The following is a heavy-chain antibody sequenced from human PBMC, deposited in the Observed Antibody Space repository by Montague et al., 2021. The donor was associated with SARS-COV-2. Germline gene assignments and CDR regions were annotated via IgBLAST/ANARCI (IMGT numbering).Heavy chain of an antibody. CDR3: ARAGQQLARYYYYGMDV. D-gene: IGHD6-13*01. Sequence: SETLSLTCTVSAGSISSHYWSWIRQPPGKGLEWIGYIYYSGSTNYNPSLKSRVTISVDTSKNQFSLKLSSVTAADTAVYYCARAGQQLARYYYYGMDVWGQGTTVTVSS. CDR2: IYYSGST. J-gene: IGHJ6*02. CDR1: AGSISSHY. V-gene: IGHV4-59*11.